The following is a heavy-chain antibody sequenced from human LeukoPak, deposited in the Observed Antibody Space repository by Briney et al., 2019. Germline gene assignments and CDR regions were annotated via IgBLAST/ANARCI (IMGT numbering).Heavy chain of an antibody. V-gene: IGHV3-30*02. Sequence: GGSLRLSCAASGFTFNNYGMHWVRQAPGKGLEWVSFIRNDGSNKYYADSVKGRFTISRDNSKNTLSLQLSSLTTEDTAVYYCARDVFRFLEWLFAPTGAYYYYYMDVWGKGTTVTVSS. CDR2: IRNDGSNK. J-gene: IGHJ6*03. CDR3: ARDVFRFLEWLFAPTGAYYYYYMDV. CDR1: GFTFNNYG. D-gene: IGHD3-3*01.